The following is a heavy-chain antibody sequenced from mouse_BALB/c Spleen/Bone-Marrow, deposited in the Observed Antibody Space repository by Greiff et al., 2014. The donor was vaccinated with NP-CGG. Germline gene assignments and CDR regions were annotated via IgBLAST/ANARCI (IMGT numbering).Heavy chain of an antibody. CDR2: IYPYNGGT. CDR1: GYTFTDYN. V-gene: IGHV1S29*02. CDR3: AREGGCYDAMDY. J-gene: IGHJ4*01. Sequence: EVQVVESGPELVKPGASVKISCKASGYTFTDYNMQWVKQSHGKSLEWIGYIYPYNGGTGYNQKFRSKATLTVDSSSSTAYMELRSLTSEDSAVYYCAREGGCYDAMDYWGQGTSVTVSS. D-gene: IGHD6-1*01.